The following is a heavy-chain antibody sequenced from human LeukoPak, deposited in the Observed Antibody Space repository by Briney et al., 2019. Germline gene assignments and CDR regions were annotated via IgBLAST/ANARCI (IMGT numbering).Heavy chain of an antibody. CDR3: ARVQDIVVVVAYYYYYGMDV. CDR2: ISAYDGNT. J-gene: IGHJ6*02. V-gene: IGHV1-18*01. CDR1: GYTFTSYG. D-gene: IGHD2-15*01. Sequence: ASVKVSCKASGYTFTSYGISWVRQAPGQGLEWMGWISAYDGNTNYAQKLQGRVTMTTDTSTSTAYMELRSLRSDDTAVDYCARVQDIVVVVAYYYYYGMDVWGQGTTVTVSS.